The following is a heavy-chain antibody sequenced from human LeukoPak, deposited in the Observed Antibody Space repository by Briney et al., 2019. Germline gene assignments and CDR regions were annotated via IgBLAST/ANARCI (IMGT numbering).Heavy chain of an antibody. V-gene: IGHV1-69*13. CDR2: IIPIFGTA. J-gene: IGHJ4*02. CDR3: GRGALNYDSSGYPLLKGHFDY. CDR1: GGTFSSYA. D-gene: IGHD3-22*01. Sequence: SVNVSCKASGGTFSSYAISWVRQAPGQGLEWMGGIIPIFGTANYAQKFQGRVTITADESTSTAYMELSSLRSEDTAVYYCGRGALNYDSSGYPLLKGHFDYWGQGTLVTVSS.